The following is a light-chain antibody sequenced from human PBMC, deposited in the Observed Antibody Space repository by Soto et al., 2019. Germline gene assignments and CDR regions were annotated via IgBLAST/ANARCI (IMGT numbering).Light chain of an antibody. CDR2: DTS. V-gene: IGKV3-20*01. CDR1: QSVNSNY. J-gene: IGKJ3*01. Sequence: EIVLMQSPGTLSLSPGEGATLSCRASQSVNSNYLAWYQQKPGPAPTVLLFDTSRRATGVPDRFSGSGSGTDFTLTISRLEPDDFAVYYCQQYGSSQFTFGPGTKVNIK. CDR3: QQYGSSQFT.